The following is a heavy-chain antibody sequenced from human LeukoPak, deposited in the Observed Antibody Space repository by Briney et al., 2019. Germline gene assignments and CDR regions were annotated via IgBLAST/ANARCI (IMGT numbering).Heavy chain of an antibody. J-gene: IGHJ4*02. CDR3: ARLRNRYDTSGYYPFDY. V-gene: IGHV4-59*08. Sequence: SETLSLTCTVPGGSISGYYWSWIRQPPGKGLEWIGYIYYSGGTNYNPSLESRVTISVDTSKNQFSLKLSSVTAADTAVYYCARLRNRYDTSGYYPFDYWGQGTLVTVSS. CDR2: IYYSGGT. D-gene: IGHD3-22*01. CDR1: GGSISGYY.